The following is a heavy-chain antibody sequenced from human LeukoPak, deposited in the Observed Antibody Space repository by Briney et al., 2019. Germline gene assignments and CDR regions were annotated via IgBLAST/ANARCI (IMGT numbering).Heavy chain of an antibody. D-gene: IGHD3-10*01. V-gene: IGHV4-39*07. Sequence: NPSETLSLTCTVSGGSISSSSYYWGWIRQPPGKGLEWIGSIYYSGSTYYNPSLKSRVTISVDTSKNQFSLKLSSVTAADTAVYYCARGSTWFGGNNWFDPWGQGTLVTVSS. CDR3: ARGSTWFGGNNWFDP. CDR1: GGSISSSSYY. CDR2: IYYSGST. J-gene: IGHJ5*02.